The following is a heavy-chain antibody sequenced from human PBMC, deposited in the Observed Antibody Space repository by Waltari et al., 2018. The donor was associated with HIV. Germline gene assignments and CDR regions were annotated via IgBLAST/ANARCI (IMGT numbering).Heavy chain of an antibody. V-gene: IGHV3-15*01. J-gene: IGHJ3*02. Sequence: EVQLVESGGGLVKPGGSLRLSCAASGFTFSNAWLSWVRQAPGKGLEWVGRIKSKTDGGTTDYAAPVKGRFTISRDDSKNTLYLQMNSLKTEDTAVYYCTTDHRRSYAFDIWGQGTMVTVSS. CDR3: TTDHRRSYAFDI. CDR2: IKSKTDGGTT. CDR1: GFTFSNAW.